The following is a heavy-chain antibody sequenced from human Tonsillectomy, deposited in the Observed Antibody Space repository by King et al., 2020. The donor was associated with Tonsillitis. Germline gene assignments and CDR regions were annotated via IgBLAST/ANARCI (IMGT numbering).Heavy chain of an antibody. V-gene: IGHV1-46*01. CDR1: GYTFTSYY. Sequence: VQLVQSGAEVKKPGASVKVSCTASGYTFTSYYIHWVRQAPGQGLEWMGIINPSVGSTTYAQKFQGRVTMTRDTSTSTVYMELSSLRSEDTAVYYCARVGIIAVAHFDYWGQGTLVTVSS. J-gene: IGHJ4*02. CDR2: INPSVGST. D-gene: IGHD6-19*01. CDR3: ARVGIIAVAHFDY.